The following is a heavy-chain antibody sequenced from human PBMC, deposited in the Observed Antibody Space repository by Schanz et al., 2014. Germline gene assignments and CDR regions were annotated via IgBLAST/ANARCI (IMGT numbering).Heavy chain of an antibody. CDR1: GSTFSNYW. J-gene: IGHJ4*02. V-gene: IGHV3-7*01. D-gene: IGHD3-16*01. CDR3: ARGTPFLCDY. CDR2: INQDASEK. Sequence: EVQLVESGGGLVQPGGSLRLSCAVSGSTFSNYWMTWVRQAPGKGLEWVAHINQDASEKYYVDSVKGRFTVSRDNAKNSLFLQMNSLRAEDTAVYYCARGTPFLCDYWGQGTLVTVSS.